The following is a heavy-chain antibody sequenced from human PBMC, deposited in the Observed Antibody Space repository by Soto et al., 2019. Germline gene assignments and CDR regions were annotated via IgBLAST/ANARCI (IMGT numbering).Heavy chain of an antibody. V-gene: IGHV4-39*01. CDR1: GGSISSSSYY. Sequence: SETLSLTCAVSGGSISSSSYYWGWIRQPPGKGLEWIGSIYYSGSTYYNPSLKSRVTISVDTSKNQFSLKLSSVTAADTAVYYCARSMTTVVTLDYWGQGTLVTVS. D-gene: IGHD4-17*01. J-gene: IGHJ4*02. CDR3: ARSMTTVVTLDY. CDR2: IYYSGST.